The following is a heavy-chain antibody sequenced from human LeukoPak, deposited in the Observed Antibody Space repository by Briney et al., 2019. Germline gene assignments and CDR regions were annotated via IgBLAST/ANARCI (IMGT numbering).Heavy chain of an antibody. V-gene: IGHV1-18*01. D-gene: IGHD1-26*01. CDR3: ARVESGSYYANFDY. CDR1: GYTFTSYG. CDR2: IGAYNGNT. Sequence: ASVKVSCKASGYTFTSYGISWVRQAPGQGLEWMGWIGAYNGNTNYAQKLQGRVTMTTDTSTSTAYMELSSLRSEDTAVYYCARVESGSYYANFDYWGQGTLVTVSS. J-gene: IGHJ4*02.